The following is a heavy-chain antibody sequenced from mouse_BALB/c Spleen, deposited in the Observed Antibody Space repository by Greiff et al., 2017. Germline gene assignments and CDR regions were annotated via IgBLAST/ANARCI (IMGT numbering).Heavy chain of an antibody. CDR2: INPGSGGT. CDR1: GYAFTNYL. D-gene: IGHD6-2*01. CDR3: ARREDVSSCFDY. Sequence: QVQLQQSGAELVRPGASVKVSCKASGYAFTNYLIEWVKQRPGQGLEWIGVINPGSGGTNYNEKFKGKATLTADKSSSTAYMQLSSLTSDDSAVYFYARREDVSSCFDYWGQGTTLTVSA. J-gene: IGHJ2*01. V-gene: IGHV1-54*01.